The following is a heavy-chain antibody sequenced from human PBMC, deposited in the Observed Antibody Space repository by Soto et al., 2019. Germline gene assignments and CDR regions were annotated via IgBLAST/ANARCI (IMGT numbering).Heavy chain of an antibody. Sequence: GGSLRLSCAASGFTFSSYSMNWVRQAPGKGLEWVSSISSSSSYIYYADPVNGRFTISRDNAKNSLYLQMNSLRAEDTAVYYCARSYALYRSSRDAAFDIWDQGTMVTV. D-gene: IGHD6-6*01. CDR2: ISSSSSYI. CDR3: ARSYALYRSSRDAAFDI. CDR1: GFTFSSYS. J-gene: IGHJ3*02. V-gene: IGHV3-21*01.